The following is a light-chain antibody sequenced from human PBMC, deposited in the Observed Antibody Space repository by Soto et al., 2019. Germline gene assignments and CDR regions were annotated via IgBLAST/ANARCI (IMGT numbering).Light chain of an antibody. Sequence: DIQMTQSPSSLSASVGDRVTITCRASQDISNYLAWYQQKPGKVPKLLIYAVSTLQSGVPSPFSGSGSGTDFTLTISSLQPEDVATYYCQKYNRAPPWTFGQGTKVEIK. V-gene: IGKV1-27*01. CDR3: QKYNRAPPWT. CDR1: QDISNY. CDR2: AVS. J-gene: IGKJ1*01.